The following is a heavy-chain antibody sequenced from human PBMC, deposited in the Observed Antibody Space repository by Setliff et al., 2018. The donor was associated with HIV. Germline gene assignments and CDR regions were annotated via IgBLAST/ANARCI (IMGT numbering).Heavy chain of an antibody. CDR1: GFTFNNAW. J-gene: IGHJ4*02. Sequence: PGGSLRLSCAASGFTFNNAWMSWVRQAPGKGLEWVGRIKSKTDGGTTDYAAPVKGRFTISRDDSKNTLYLQMNSLKTEDTAVYYCTTGIAVAGTPGYYFDYWGQGTLVTVSS. CDR3: TTGIAVAGTPGYYFDY. D-gene: IGHD6-19*01. V-gene: IGHV3-15*01. CDR2: IKSKTDGGTT.